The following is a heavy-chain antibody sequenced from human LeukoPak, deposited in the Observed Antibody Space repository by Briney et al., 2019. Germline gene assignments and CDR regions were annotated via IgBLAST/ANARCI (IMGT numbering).Heavy chain of an antibody. Sequence: GGSLRLSCAASGFTFSSYEMNWVRQAPGKGLEWVLYISSGSTIYDADSVKGRFTISRDNAKNSLYLQMNSLRAEDTAVYYCARESIAVAGAPFDYWGQGTLVTVSS. CDR2: ISSGSTI. V-gene: IGHV3-48*03. D-gene: IGHD6-19*01. CDR3: ARESIAVAGAPFDY. J-gene: IGHJ4*02. CDR1: GFTFSSYE.